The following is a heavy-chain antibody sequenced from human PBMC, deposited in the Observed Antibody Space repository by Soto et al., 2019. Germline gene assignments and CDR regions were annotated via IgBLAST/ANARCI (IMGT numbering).Heavy chain of an antibody. Sequence: SETLSLTCAVYGGSFSGYYWSWIRQPPGKGLEWIGEINHSGSTNYNPSLKSRVTISVDTSKNQFSLKLSSVTAADTAVYYCASITIFGVVTTTAPWGQGTLVTVSS. J-gene: IGHJ5*02. CDR3: ASITIFGVVTTTAP. CDR2: INHSGST. CDR1: GGSFSGYY. D-gene: IGHD3-3*01. V-gene: IGHV4-34*01.